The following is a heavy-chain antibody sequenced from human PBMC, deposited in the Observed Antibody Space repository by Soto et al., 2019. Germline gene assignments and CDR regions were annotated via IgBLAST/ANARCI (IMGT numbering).Heavy chain of an antibody. J-gene: IGHJ6*02. CDR1: GFTFSSYA. Sequence: EVQLLESGGGLVQPGGSLRLSCAASGFTFSSYAMNWVRQAPGKGLEWVSAISGGGGSTYYADSVKGRFTISRDNSKNTLFLQMNSLRAEDTAVYYCARDSGCSSTSCYIPYYYYGMDVWGQGTTVTVSS. CDR3: ARDSGCSSTSCYIPYYYYGMDV. D-gene: IGHD2-2*02. V-gene: IGHV3-23*01. CDR2: ISGGGGST.